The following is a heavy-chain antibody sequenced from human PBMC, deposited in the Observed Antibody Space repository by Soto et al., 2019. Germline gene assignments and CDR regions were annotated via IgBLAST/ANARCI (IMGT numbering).Heavy chain of an antibody. Sequence: GASVKVSCKASGGTFSSYAISWVRQAPGQGLEWMGGIIPIFGTANYAQKFQGRVTITADESTSTAYMELSSLRSEDTAVYYCARESPYYDFWSGSYRPYHFYAMDVWGQGTTVTVSS. CDR2: IIPIFGTA. V-gene: IGHV1-69*13. D-gene: IGHD3-3*01. J-gene: IGHJ6*02. CDR3: ARESPYYDFWSGSYRPYHFYAMDV. CDR1: GGTFSSYA.